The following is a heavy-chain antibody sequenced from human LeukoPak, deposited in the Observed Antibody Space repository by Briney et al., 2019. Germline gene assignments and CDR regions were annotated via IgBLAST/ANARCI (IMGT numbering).Heavy chain of an antibody. CDR1: GGSISSYY. CDR3: AREGSSSFKFYYYYYMDV. Sequence: SETLSLTCTVSGGSISSYYWNWIRQPPGKGLEWIGYIYYSGSTNYNPSLKSRVTISVDTSKNQFSLKLSSVTAADTAVYYCAREGSSSFKFYYYYYMDVWGKGTTVTVSS. J-gene: IGHJ6*03. D-gene: IGHD6-6*01. V-gene: IGHV4-59*01. CDR2: IYYSGST.